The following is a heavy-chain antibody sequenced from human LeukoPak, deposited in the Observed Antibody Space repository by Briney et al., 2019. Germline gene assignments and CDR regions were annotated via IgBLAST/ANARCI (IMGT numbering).Heavy chain of an antibody. V-gene: IGHV1-69*13. Sequence: ASVKVSCKASGGTFSSYVISWVRQAPGQGLEWMGGIIPIFGTANYAQKFQGRVTITADESTSTAYMELSSLRSEDTAVYYCARNLEYYSSTSCFIILPRKYFDYWGQGTLVTVSS. CDR2: IIPIFGTA. D-gene: IGHD2-2*01. CDR3: ARNLEYYSSTSCFIILPRKYFDY. CDR1: GGTFSSYV. J-gene: IGHJ4*02.